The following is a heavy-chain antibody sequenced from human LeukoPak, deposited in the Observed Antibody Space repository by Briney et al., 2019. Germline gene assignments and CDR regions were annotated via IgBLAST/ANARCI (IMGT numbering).Heavy chain of an antibody. D-gene: IGHD6-6*01. CDR3: ARTPRRVGIAARQYNWFDP. J-gene: IGHJ5*02. V-gene: IGHV1-69*04. Sequence: ASVKVSCKASGGTFSSYAISWVRQAPGQGLEWMGRIIPILGIANYAQKFQGRVTITADKSTSTAYMELSSLRSDDTAVYYCARTPRRVGIAARQYNWFDPWGQGTLVTVSS. CDR2: IIPILGIA. CDR1: GGTFSSYA.